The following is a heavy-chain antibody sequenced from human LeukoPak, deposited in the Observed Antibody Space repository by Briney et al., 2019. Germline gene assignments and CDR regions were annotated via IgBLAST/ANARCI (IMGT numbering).Heavy chain of an antibody. D-gene: IGHD2-15*01. Sequence: PGGSLRLSCAASGFTFSSYSMNWVRQAPGKGLEWVSSISSSSSYIYYADSVKGRFTISRDNAKNSLYLQMNSLRAEDTAVYYCARDVAATGQGFDYWGQGTLVTASS. CDR2: ISSSSSYI. CDR3: ARDVAATGQGFDY. V-gene: IGHV3-21*01. J-gene: IGHJ4*02. CDR1: GFTFSSYS.